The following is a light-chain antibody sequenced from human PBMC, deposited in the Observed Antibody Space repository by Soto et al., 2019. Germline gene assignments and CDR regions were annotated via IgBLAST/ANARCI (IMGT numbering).Light chain of an antibody. CDR3: SSYTIFSTLV. V-gene: IGLV2-14*03. CDR2: DVS. CDR1: SSDVGAYNY. Sequence: QSVLTQPASVSGSPGQSITISCTGTSSDVGAYNYVSWYQQHPGKAPKLMIYDVSNRPSGVSNRFSGSKSGNTASLTISGLQAEDEADYYCSSYTIFSTLVFGGGTKLTVL. J-gene: IGLJ2*01.